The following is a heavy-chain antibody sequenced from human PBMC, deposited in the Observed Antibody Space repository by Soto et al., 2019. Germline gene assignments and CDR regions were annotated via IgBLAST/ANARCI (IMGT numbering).Heavy chain of an antibody. CDR3: AAPRSNYINYFDY. CDR1: GGTFSSYA. D-gene: IGHD4-4*01. V-gene: IGHV1-69*01. Sequence: QVQLVQSGAEVKKPGSSVKVSCKASGGTFSSYAIILVRQAPGQGLEWMGGIIPIFGTANYAQKFQGRVTITADESTSTAYMELSSLRSEDTAVYYCAAPRSNYINYFDYWGQGTLVTVSS. J-gene: IGHJ4*02. CDR2: IIPIFGTA.